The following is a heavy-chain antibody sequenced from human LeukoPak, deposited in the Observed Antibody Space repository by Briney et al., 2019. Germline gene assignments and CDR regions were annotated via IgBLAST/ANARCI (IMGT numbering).Heavy chain of an antibody. V-gene: IGHV1-18*01. CDR2: ISVYNGYT. J-gene: IGHJ6*03. Sequence: ASVKVSCKTSGYTFTSYGISWVRQAPGQGLEWMGWISVYNGYTNYAQKLQGRVTMTTDTSTSTAYMELRSLRSDDTAVYYCARDRGGIGYYMDVWGKGTTVTVSS. CDR1: GYTFTSYG. CDR3: ARDRGGIGYYMDV. D-gene: IGHD3-16*02.